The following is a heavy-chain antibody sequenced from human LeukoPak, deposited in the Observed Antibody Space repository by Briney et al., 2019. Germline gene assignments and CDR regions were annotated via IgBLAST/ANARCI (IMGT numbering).Heavy chain of an antibody. Sequence: GGSLRLSCAASGFTFSSYSTNWVRQAPGKGLEWFSSISSSSSYIYYADSVKGRFTISRDNAKNSLYLQMNSLRAEDTAVYYCAVAAAGTYDYWGQGTLVTVSS. CDR1: GFTFSSYS. V-gene: IGHV3-21*01. J-gene: IGHJ4*02. CDR2: ISSSSSYI. CDR3: AVAAAGTYDY. D-gene: IGHD6-13*01.